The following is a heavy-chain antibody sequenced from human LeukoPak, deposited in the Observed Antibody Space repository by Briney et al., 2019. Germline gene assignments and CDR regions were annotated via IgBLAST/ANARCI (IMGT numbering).Heavy chain of an antibody. CDR1: GFTVSSNY. J-gene: IGHJ4*02. V-gene: IGHV3-66*01. CDR3: ARGHYYGPDY. CDR2: IYSGGST. D-gene: IGHD3-10*01. Sequence: TGGSLRLSCAAYGFTVSSNYMSWVRQAPGKGLEWVSVIYSGGSTYYADSVKGRFTISRDNSKNTLYLQMNSLRAEDTAVYYCARGHYYGPDYWGQGTMVTVSS.